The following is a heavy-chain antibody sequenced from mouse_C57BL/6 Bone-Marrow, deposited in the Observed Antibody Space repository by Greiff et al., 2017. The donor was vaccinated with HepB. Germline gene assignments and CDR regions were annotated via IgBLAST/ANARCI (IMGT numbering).Heavy chain of an antibody. D-gene: IGHD1-1*01. CDR3: AREGGSVFDY. Sequence: EVKVVESGGGLVKPGGSLKLSCAASGFTFSSYAMSWVRQTPEKRLEWVATISDGGSYTYYPDNVKGRFTISRDNAKNNLYLQMSHLKSEATAMYYCAREGGSVFDYWGQGTTLTVSS. CDR2: ISDGGSYT. J-gene: IGHJ2*01. CDR1: GFTFSSYA. V-gene: IGHV5-4*01.